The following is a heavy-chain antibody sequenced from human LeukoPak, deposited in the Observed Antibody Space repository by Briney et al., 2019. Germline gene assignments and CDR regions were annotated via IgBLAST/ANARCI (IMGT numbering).Heavy chain of an antibody. Sequence: RPGGSLRLSCAASGFTFSSYWMSWVRQAPGKGLEWVANIKQDGSEKYYVDSVKGRFTISRDNAKNSLYLQMNSLRAEDTAVYYCAKVHSGWYYNYWGQGTLVTVSS. CDR2: IKQDGSEK. CDR3: AKVHSGWYYNY. CDR1: GFTFSSYW. D-gene: IGHD6-19*01. J-gene: IGHJ4*02. V-gene: IGHV3-7*01.